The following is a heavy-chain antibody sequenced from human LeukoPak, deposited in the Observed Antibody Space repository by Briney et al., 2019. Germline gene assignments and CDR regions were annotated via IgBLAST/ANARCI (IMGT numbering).Heavy chain of an antibody. J-gene: IGHJ5*02. V-gene: IGHV1-8*01. CDR3: ARGGDIVVVPAAIVGP. Sequence: ASVKVSCKASGYTFTSYDINWVRQASGQGLEWMGWMNPNNGNTGYPQKFQGRVTMTRNTSISTAYLELSSLRSEDTAVYYCARGGDIVVVPAAIVGPWGQRTLVTVSS. D-gene: IGHD2-2*01. CDR1: GYTFTSYD. CDR2: MNPNNGNT.